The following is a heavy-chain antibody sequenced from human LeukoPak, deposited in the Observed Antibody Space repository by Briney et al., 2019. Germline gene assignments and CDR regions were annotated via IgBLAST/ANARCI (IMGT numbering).Heavy chain of an antibody. D-gene: IGHD3-10*02. CDR2: ISSSGSTI. CDR1: GFTFSSYE. CDR3: AELGITMIGGV. V-gene: IGHV3-48*03. J-gene: IGHJ6*04. Sequence: GSLRLSCAASGFTFSSYEMNWVRQAPGKGLEWVSYISSSGSTIYYADSVKGRFTISRDNAKNSLYLQMNSLRAEDTVVYYCAELGITMIGGVWGKGTTVTISS.